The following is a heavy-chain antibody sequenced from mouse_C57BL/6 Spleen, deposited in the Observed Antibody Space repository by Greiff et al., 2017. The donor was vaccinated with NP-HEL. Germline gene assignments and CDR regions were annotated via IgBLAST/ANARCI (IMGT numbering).Heavy chain of an antibody. Sequence: QVQLQQPGAELVRPGSSVKLSCKASGYTFTSYWMHWVKQRPIQGLEWIGNIDPSDSETHYNQKFKDKATLTVDKSSSTAYMQLSSLTSEDSAVYYCARFGYDYDAYWGQGTTLTVSS. D-gene: IGHD2-4*01. CDR1: GYTFTSYW. CDR3: ARFGYDYDAY. J-gene: IGHJ2*01. CDR2: IDPSDSET. V-gene: IGHV1-52*01.